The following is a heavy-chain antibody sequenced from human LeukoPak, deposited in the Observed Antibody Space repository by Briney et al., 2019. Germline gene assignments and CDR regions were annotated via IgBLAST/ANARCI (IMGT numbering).Heavy chain of an antibody. D-gene: IGHD3-10*01. V-gene: IGHV4-4*07. CDR3: ARQHYGSGSYYVDY. J-gene: IGHJ4*02. Sequence: PSETLSLTCTVSGGSIGSYYWSWIRQPAGKGLEWIGRIYTSGSTNYNPSLKSRVTISVDTSKNQFSLKLSSVTAADTAVYYCARQHYGSGSYYVDYWGQGTLVTVSS. CDR2: IYTSGST. CDR1: GGSIGSYY.